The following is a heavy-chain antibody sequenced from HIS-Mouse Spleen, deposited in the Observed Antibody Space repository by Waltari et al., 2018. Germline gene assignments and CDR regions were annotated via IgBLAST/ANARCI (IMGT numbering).Heavy chain of an antibody. D-gene: IGHD6-13*01. V-gene: IGHV3-48*01. Sequence: EVQLVESGGGLVQPGGSLRLSCAASGFTFRSYSMNWVRQAPGKGLEWVSYISSSSSTIYYADSVKGRFTISRDNAKNSLYLQMNSLRAEDTAVYYCAREIPYSSSWYDWYFDLWGRGTLVTVSS. CDR3: AREIPYSSSWYDWYFDL. J-gene: IGHJ2*01. CDR1: GFTFRSYS. CDR2: ISSSSSTI.